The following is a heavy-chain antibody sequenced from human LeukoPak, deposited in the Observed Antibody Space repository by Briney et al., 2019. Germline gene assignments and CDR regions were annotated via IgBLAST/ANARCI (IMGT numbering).Heavy chain of an antibody. J-gene: IGHJ6*02. Sequence: SETLFLTCTVSGGSTSSDSYYWAWIRQSPGKGLEWIGTVYYSGDTYYNPSLKSRVTISVDTSKNQFSLKVRSVTAADTAVYYCAKHSGAGVSTAFYYGMDLWGQGTTVTVSS. V-gene: IGHV4-39*01. D-gene: IGHD1-1*01. CDR2: VYYSGDT. CDR1: GGSTSSDSYY. CDR3: AKHSGAGVSTAFYYGMDL.